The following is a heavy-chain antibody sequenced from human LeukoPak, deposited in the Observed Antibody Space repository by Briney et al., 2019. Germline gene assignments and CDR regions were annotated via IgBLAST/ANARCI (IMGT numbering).Heavy chain of an antibody. CDR2: ISGSGDSV. CDR1: GFTFRNYA. CDR3: AKWGDYDGLTGYYDSDC. V-gene: IGHV3-23*01. D-gene: IGHD3-9*01. Sequence: GGSLRLSCAASGFTFRNYAMAWVRQAQGKGLERVSAISGSGDSVRYADSVKGRFTISRDNSKNALYLQMNNLRAEDTALYYCAKWGDYDGLTGYYDSDCWGQGTLVTVSS. J-gene: IGHJ4*02.